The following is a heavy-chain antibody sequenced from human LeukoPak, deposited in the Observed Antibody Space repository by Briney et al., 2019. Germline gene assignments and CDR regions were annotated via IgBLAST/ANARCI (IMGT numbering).Heavy chain of an antibody. Sequence: SETLSLTCTVSGGSISSHHWNWVRQPPGKGLEWIGFIFYSGSTNYNPSLKSRVTISGDTSKNQFSLKLTSVTAADTAVYYCARAGVGIAVRHFDYWGQGTLVTVSS. CDR2: IFYSGST. CDR3: ARAGVGIAVRHFDY. D-gene: IGHD6-19*01. CDR1: GGSISSHH. V-gene: IGHV4-59*11. J-gene: IGHJ4*02.